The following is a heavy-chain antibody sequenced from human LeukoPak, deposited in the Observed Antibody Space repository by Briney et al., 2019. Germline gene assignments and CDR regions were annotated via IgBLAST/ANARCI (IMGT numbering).Heavy chain of an antibody. V-gene: IGHV3-53*01. CDR3: ARYDNGKDYFDY. CDR2: MYSGGGT. D-gene: IGHD1-1*01. Sequence: GGSLRLSCAASGFSVTRNYVSWVRQAPGKGPEWVSLMYSGGGTSYADSVKGRFTISRDTSKNTLYLQMSSLRAEDTALYYCARYDNGKDYFDYWGQGTLVTVSS. J-gene: IGHJ4*02. CDR1: GFSVTRNY.